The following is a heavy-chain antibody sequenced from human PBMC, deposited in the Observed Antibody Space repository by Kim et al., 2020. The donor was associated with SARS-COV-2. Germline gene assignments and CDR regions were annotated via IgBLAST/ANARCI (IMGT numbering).Heavy chain of an antibody. CDR2: ISASNGNT. CDR1: GYTFHIYG. Sequence: ASVKVSCKASGYTFHIYGVTWVRQAPGQGLEWMGWISASNGNTNSAQKFHDRLTMTTDKSTTTAYMQLSGLRSDDTAVYYCARVGVDLLSGTLYYYYGMDVWGQGTTVTVSS. V-gene: IGHV1-18*04. D-gene: IGHD3-3*01. CDR3: ARVGVDLLSGTLYYYYGMDV. J-gene: IGHJ6*02.